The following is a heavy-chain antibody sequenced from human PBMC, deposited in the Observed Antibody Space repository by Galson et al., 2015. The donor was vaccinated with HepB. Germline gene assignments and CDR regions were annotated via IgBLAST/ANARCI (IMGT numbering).Heavy chain of an antibody. CDR1: GFTFRSYA. CDR2: ISSNGGST. Sequence: SLRLSCAASGFTFRSYAMHWVRQAPGKGLEYVSAISSNGGSTYYADSVKGRFTISRDNAKNSLYLQMNSLRAEDTAVYYCARDRGYYGSGSYYNGNWYFDVWGRGTLVTVSS. CDR3: ARDRGYYGSGSYYNGNWYFDV. J-gene: IGHJ2*01. V-gene: IGHV3-64*04. D-gene: IGHD3-10*01.